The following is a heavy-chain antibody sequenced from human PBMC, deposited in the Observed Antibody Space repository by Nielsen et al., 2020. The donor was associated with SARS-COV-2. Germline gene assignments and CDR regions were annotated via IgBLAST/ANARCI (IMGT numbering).Heavy chain of an antibody. J-gene: IGHJ6*02. D-gene: IGHD3-3*01. CDR3: ARGGTIFGVVNSGMDV. CDR2: IYYSGST. CDR1: GGSISSGDYY. Sequence: SETLSLTCTVSGGSISSGDYYWSWIRQPPGKGLEWIGYIYYSGSTYYNPSLKSRVTISVDTSKNQFSLKLSSMTAADTALYYCARGGTIFGVVNSGMDVWGQGTTVTVSS. V-gene: IGHV4-30-4*01.